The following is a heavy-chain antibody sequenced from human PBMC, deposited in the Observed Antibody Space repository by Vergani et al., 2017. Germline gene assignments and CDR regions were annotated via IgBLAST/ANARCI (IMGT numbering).Heavy chain of an antibody. CDR1: GFTFTNYD. D-gene: IGHD3-10*02. Sequence: QVQLVESGGGVVQPGRSLRVSCAGSGFTFTNYDMHWVRQAPGKGLEWVAVISIDGSITHYEEPVKGRVTITRDNSKNTLYRHMTSLRGDDTAIYYCGIDAGEGKPNVVDFWGQGTMVTVSS. CDR2: ISIDGSIT. J-gene: IGHJ3*01. CDR3: GIDAGEGKPNVVDF. V-gene: IGHV3-30*19.